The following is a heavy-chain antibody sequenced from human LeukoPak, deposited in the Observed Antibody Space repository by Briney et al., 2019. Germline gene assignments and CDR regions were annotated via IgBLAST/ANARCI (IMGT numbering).Heavy chain of an antibody. CDR3: ARESHYDYVWGSYRTYYFDY. D-gene: IGHD3-16*02. CDR2: ISAYNGNT. Sequence: ASVKVSCKASGYTFTSYGISWVRQAPGQGLKWMGWISAYNGNTNYAQKLQGRVTMTTDTSTSTAYMELRSLRSDDTAVYYCARESHYDYVWGSYRTYYFDYWGQGTLVTVSS. V-gene: IGHV1-18*01. J-gene: IGHJ4*02. CDR1: GYTFTSYG.